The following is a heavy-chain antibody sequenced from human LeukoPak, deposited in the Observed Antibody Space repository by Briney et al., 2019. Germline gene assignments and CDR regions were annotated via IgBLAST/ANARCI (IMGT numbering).Heavy chain of an antibody. CDR3: ARDLAVAASGY. CDR2: INHSGST. V-gene: IGHV4-34*01. D-gene: IGHD6-25*01. Sequence: SETLSLTCAVYGGSFSGYYWSWIRQPPGKGLEWIGEINHSGSTNYNPSLKSRVTISVGTSKNQFSLKLSSVTAADTAVYYCARDLAVAASGYWGQGTLVTVSS. J-gene: IGHJ4*02. CDR1: GGSFSGYY.